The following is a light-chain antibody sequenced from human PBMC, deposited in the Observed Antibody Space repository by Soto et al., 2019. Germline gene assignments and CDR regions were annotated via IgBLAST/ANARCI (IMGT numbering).Light chain of an antibody. CDR1: SSDVASYNY. CDR2: DVN. Sequence: QSALTQPASVSGSPGQSITISCTGTSSDVASYNYVSWYQQHPDKVPKLIIYDVNNRPSGVSNRFSGSKSGNTASLTISGLQAGDEADYYCCSYTTSSTWVFGGGTKLTVL. J-gene: IGLJ3*02. V-gene: IGLV2-14*01. CDR3: CSYTTSSTWV.